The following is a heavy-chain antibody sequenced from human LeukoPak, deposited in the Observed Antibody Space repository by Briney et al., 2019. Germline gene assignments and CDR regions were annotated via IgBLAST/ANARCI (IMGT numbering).Heavy chain of an antibody. CDR1: GGTFSSYT. J-gene: IGHJ5*02. V-gene: IGHV1-69*04. CDR2: IIPILGIA. D-gene: IGHD2-2*01. Sequence: ASVKVSCKASGGTFSSYTISWVRQAPGQGLEWMGRIIPILGIANYAQKFQGRVTITADKSTSTAYMELSSLRSEDTAVYYCAREGEDIVVVPAASDWFDLWGQGTLSPSPQ. CDR3: AREGEDIVVVPAASDWFDL.